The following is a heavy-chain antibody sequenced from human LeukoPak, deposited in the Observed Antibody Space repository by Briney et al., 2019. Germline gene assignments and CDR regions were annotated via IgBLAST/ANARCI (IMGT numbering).Heavy chain of an antibody. D-gene: IGHD1-26*01. CDR3: ARDIPRGANYFDC. CDR1: GYTFTSYA. Sequence: ASVKVSCKASGYTFTSYAMHWVRQAPGQRLEWMGWINAGNGNTKYSQKFQGRVTITRDTSASTAYMELSSLRSEDTAVYYCARDIPRGANYFDCWGQGALVSVYS. CDR2: INAGNGNT. V-gene: IGHV1-3*01. J-gene: IGHJ4*02.